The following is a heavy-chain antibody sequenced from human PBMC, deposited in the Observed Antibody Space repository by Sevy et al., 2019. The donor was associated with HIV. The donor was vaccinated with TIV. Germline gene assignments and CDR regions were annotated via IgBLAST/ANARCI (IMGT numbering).Heavy chain of an antibody. J-gene: IGHJ4*02. CDR2: IGRDESST. V-gene: IGHV3-74*01. CDR3: ARDRVSGSYYAGDFDY. Sequence: GGSLRLSCAASGFTFSSYWMHWVRQAPGKGLVSVSRIGRDESSTRYADSVKGRFTISRDNAENTVYLQLNSLRAEDTAVYYCARDRVSGSYYAGDFDYWGQGTLVTVSS. D-gene: IGHD1-26*01. CDR1: GFTFSSYW.